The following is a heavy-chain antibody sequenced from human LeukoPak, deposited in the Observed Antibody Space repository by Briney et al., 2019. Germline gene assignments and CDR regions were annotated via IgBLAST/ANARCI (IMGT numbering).Heavy chain of an antibody. D-gene: IGHD3-3*01. J-gene: IGHJ4*02. V-gene: IGHV3-7*03. CDR1: GFTFANYW. Sequence: PGGSLRLSCAASGFTFANYWMHWVRQVPGRGLEWVANIRQDGGELYYVDSVKGRFTISRDNAENSVYLQMNSLRAEDTAMYYCARALSAWGQGTLVTVSS. CDR3: ARALSA. CDR2: IRQDGGEL.